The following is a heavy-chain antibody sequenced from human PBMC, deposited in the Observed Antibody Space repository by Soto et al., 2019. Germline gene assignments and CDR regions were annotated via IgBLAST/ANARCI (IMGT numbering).Heavy chain of an antibody. CDR1: GFTFDDYA. J-gene: IGHJ6*04. CDR3: ARDVAPRPRCVDV. CDR2: IDWNSATT. V-gene: IGHV3-9*01. Sequence: DVQLVESGGGLVQPGRSLRLSCAVSGFTFDDYAMHWVRQAPGKGLEWVSAIDWNSATTDYADSVKGRFTISRDNAKNSLYLQMNGLRGEDTAMYYCARDVAPRPRCVDVWGKGTTVTVSS. D-gene: IGHD6-6*01.